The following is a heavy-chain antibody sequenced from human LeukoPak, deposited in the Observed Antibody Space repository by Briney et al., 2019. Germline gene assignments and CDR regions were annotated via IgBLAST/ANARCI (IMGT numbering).Heavy chain of an antibody. CDR1: GGTFSSYA. J-gene: IGHJ6*04. CDR2: IIPIFGTA. V-gene: IGHV1-69*06. D-gene: IGHD3-9*01. Sequence: ASVKVSCKASGGTFSSYAISWVRQAPGQGLEWMGGIIPIFGTANYAQKFQGRVTITADKSTSTAYMELSSLRSEDTAVYYCASRILTGRAYYYYGMDVWGKGTTVTVSS. CDR3: ASRILTGRAYYYYGMDV.